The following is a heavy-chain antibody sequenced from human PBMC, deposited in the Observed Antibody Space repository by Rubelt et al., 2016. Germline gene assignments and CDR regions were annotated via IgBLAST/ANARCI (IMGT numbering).Heavy chain of an antibody. J-gene: IGHJ4*02. CDR3: AKGGEYSGSYSDDY. D-gene: IGHD1-26*01. CDR1: GFTFSNYA. Sequence: GGGLVPPGGSLRLSCAASGFTFSNYAMNWVRRAPGKGLEWVSGLNGSGGRTYYADSVKGRFTISRDNSKNTLYLQMNNLRAEEPAVSYCAKGGEYSGSYSDDYWGQGTLVTVSS. CDR2: LNGSGGRT. V-gene: IGHV3-23*01.